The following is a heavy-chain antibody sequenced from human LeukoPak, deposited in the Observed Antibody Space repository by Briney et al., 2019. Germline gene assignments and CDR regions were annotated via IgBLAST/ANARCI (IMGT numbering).Heavy chain of an antibody. CDR2: ISDSGTTE. CDR3: ARDGTTNRYNWFDS. D-gene: IGHD2-8*01. J-gene: IGHJ5*01. Sequence: GGSLRLSCAASGFSLSSFQMNWVRQAAGKGLEWISYISDSGTTEYYADSVKGRFTISRDNAKNSLYLQMNSLTGEDTALYYCARDGTTNRYNWFDSWGQGTLVTVSS. V-gene: IGHV3-48*03. CDR1: GFSLSSFQ.